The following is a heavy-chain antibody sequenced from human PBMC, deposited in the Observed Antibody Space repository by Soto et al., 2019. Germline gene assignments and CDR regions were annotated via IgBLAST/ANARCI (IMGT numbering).Heavy chain of an antibody. CDR1: AGSVNSGGYY. J-gene: IGHJ4*02. CDR3: ARYVAWGYFDN. D-gene: IGHD3-10*02. V-gene: IGHV4-61*08. Sequence: QVQLQESGPGLVKPSETLSLTCNVSAGSVNSGGYYWSWIRQPPGEALEWIGYIYFSGDTSYNPALKSRVAISLDTSKNRFSLKLSSVTAAETTIYYCARYVAWGYFDNWGQGTLVTVSS. CDR2: IYFSGDT.